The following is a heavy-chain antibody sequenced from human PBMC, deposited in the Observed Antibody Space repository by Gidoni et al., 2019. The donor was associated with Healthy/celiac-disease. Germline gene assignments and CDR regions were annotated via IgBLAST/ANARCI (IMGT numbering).Heavy chain of an antibody. Sequence: QVQLQQWGAGLLKPSETLSLTCAVYGGSFSGYYWSWIRQPPGKGLEWIGEINHSGSTNYNPSLKSRVTISVDTSKNQFSLKLSSVTAADTAVYYCARVTIPIAVAGPGYDYWGQGTLVTVSS. V-gene: IGHV4-34*01. D-gene: IGHD6-19*01. CDR2: INHSGST. CDR3: ARVTIPIAVAGPGYDY. CDR1: GGSFSGYY. J-gene: IGHJ4*02.